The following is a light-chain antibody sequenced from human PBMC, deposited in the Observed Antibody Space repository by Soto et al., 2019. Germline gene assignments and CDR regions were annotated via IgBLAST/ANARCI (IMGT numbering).Light chain of an antibody. CDR1: QAINNR. Sequence: DIQLTQSPSSVSASVGDTVTITCRSSQAINNRLAWLQQQAGRAPKLLISFASTLVSGVPPRYTGSGSGTDYTLTINSLQPEDFATYYCVKAYNLPRTFGQGTRVDVK. CDR3: VKAYNLPRT. J-gene: IGKJ1*01. V-gene: IGKV1-12*01. CDR2: FAS.